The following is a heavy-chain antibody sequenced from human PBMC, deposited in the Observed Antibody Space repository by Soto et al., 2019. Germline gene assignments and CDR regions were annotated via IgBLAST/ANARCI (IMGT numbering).Heavy chain of an antibody. CDR1: GFTFSNAW. Sequence: GGSLRLSCAASGFTFSNAWMSWVRQAPGKGLEWVGRIKSKTDGGTTDYAAPVKGRFTISRDDSKNTLYLQMNSLKTEDTAVYYCTTENYYGSGSYYTGGYYYYYGMDVWGQGTTVTAP. CDR2: IKSKTDGGTT. J-gene: IGHJ6*02. CDR3: TTENYYGSGSYYTGGYYYYYGMDV. V-gene: IGHV3-15*01. D-gene: IGHD3-10*01.